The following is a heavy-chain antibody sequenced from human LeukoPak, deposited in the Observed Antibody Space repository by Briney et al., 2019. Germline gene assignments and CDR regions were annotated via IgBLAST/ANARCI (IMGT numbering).Heavy chain of an antibody. D-gene: IGHD6-19*01. Sequence: GASVKVSCKVSGYTLTELSMHWVRQAPGKGLEWMGGFDPEDGETIYAQKFQGRVTMTEDTSTDTAYMELCSLRSEDTAVYYCATVLSGWSPFDYWGQGTLVTVSS. J-gene: IGHJ4*02. CDR1: GYTLTELS. CDR3: ATVLSGWSPFDY. V-gene: IGHV1-24*01. CDR2: FDPEDGET.